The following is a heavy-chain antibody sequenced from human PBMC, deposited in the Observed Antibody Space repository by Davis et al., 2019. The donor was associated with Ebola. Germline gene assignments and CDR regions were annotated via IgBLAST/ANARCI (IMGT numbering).Heavy chain of an antibody. CDR2: IYGAWST. CDR3: ARQRRGYGVFEY. V-gene: IGHV4-4*09. D-gene: IGHD4-17*01. CDR1: DGSISGYY. J-gene: IGHJ4*02. Sequence: MPSETLSLTCTVSDGSISGYYWSWIRQPPGKGLEWIGYIYGAWSTTYNPSLKSRVTISVDTSKNQFSLKLSSVTASDTAVYYCARQRRGYGVFEYWGRGSLVTVSS.